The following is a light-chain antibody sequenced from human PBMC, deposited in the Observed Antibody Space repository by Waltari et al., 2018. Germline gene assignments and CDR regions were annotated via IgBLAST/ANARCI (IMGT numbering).Light chain of an antibody. J-gene: IGKJ4*01. Sequence: DIQLTHSPSFLSASVGDRVTISCRAGQDISSYLAWYQQKPGEAPKLLIYAASTLQSGVPSRFSGSGSGTEFTLTISSLQPEDFAAYYCQQLNVYPLTFGGGSKVEIK. CDR1: QDISSY. V-gene: IGKV1-9*01. CDR3: QQLNVYPLT. CDR2: AAS.